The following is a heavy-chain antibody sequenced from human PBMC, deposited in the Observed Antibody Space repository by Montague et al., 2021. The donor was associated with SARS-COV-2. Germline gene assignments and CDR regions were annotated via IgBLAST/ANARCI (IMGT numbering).Heavy chain of an antibody. CDR1: GGSISSSNW. J-gene: IGHJ2*01. Sequence: SETLSLTCTVSGGSISSSNWCNWVRQSPGKGLEWIGEIPHSGRTNYNPSLKSRATISVDNSKNLFSLNLTSLTAADTALYYCARHPQQLVLRYWYFDLWGRGTLVTVSS. CDR2: IPHSGRT. D-gene: IGHD6-13*01. V-gene: IGHV4-4*02. CDR3: ARHPQQLVLRYWYFDL.